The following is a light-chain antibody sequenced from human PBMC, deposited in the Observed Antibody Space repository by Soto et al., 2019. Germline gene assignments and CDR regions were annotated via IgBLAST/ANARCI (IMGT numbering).Light chain of an antibody. CDR1: QNVSNN. CDR3: QQSGA. V-gene: IGKV3-20*01. J-gene: IGKJ2*01. Sequence: DIVMTQSPATLSLSPGDSATLSCRTSQNVSNNLAWYQQKPGQAPRLLIYAASNTAPGIPDRFSGSGSGTDFTLTISRLEPEDFAVYYCQQSGAFGQGTKVDIK. CDR2: AAS.